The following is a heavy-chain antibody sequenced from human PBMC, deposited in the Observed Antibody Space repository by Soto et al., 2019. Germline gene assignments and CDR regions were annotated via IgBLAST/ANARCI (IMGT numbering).Heavy chain of an antibody. Sequence: PRLSCAASGFDFRNYWMTWVRQAPGKGLQWVANINQDGSVKYFVDSLKGRFTMSRDNARDSLYLQMSSLRAEDTAVYHCARIGYSSSSLDYWGQGALVTVSS. D-gene: IGHD6-6*01. J-gene: IGHJ4*02. V-gene: IGHV3-7*03. CDR3: ARIGYSSSSLDY. CDR1: GFDFRNYW. CDR2: INQDGSVK.